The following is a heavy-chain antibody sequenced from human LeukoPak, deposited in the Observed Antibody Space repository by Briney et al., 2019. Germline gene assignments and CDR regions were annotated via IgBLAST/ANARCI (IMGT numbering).Heavy chain of an antibody. D-gene: IGHD3-10*01. V-gene: IGHV3-30*02. CDR3: AKVARAIRPQDVDPGKGNLDY. Sequence: PGGSLRLSCAASGFTFSSYGMHWVRQAPGKGLEWVAVIWYDGSNKYYADSVKGRFTISRDNSKNTLYLQMNSLRAEDTAVYYCAKVARAIRPQDVDPGKGNLDYWGQGTLVTVSS. CDR2: IWYDGSNK. J-gene: IGHJ4*02. CDR1: GFTFSSYG.